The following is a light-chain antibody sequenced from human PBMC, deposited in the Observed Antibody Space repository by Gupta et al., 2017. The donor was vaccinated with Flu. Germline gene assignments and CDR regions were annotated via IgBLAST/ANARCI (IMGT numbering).Light chain of an antibody. J-gene: IGLJ2*01. CDR3: QAWDSNVVVV. CDR2: QDD. CDR1: KLREKN. Sequence: SGHKLREKNVSCYQKQSGQSPILVVYQDDRRPSGVPERFSGSNSGDTATLTISGTQETDEADYYCQAWDSNVVVVFGGGTKLTVL. V-gene: IGLV3-1*01.